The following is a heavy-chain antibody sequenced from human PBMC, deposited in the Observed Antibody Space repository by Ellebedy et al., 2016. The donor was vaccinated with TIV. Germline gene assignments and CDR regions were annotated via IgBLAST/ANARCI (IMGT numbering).Heavy chain of an antibody. CDR1: GFTFSSYG. CDR3: ARGFGDSGAFHI. D-gene: IGHD2-21*02. V-gene: IGHV3-33*01. J-gene: IGHJ3*02. CDR2: IWYDGSNK. Sequence: PGGSLRLSCAASGFTFSSYGMHWVRQAPGKGLEWVAVIWYDGSNKYDADSVKGRFTISRDNSKNTLYLQMNSLRAEDTAVYYCARGFGDSGAFHIWGQGTMVTVSS.